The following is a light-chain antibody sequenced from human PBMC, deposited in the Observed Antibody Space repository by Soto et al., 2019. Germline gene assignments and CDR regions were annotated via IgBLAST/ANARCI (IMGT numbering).Light chain of an antibody. V-gene: IGKV1-17*03. J-gene: IGKJ1*01. CDR3: LQHNTFPWT. Sequence: DIQMTQSPSAMSASVGDRVTITCRASQGINDNLAWFQQKPAQVPKRLIYGAFSLQRGVPSRFSGSGAGTEFTLPISNLQPDDFATCSCLQHNTFPWTFGQGTKVEIQ. CDR2: GAF. CDR1: QGINDN.